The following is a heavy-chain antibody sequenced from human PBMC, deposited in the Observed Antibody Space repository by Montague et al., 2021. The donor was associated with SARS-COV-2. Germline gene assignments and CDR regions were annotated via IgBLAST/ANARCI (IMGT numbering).Heavy chain of an antibody. D-gene: IGHD3-16*01. CDR2: ISGSGGST. CDR1: GFTFSSYA. V-gene: IGHV3-23*01. Sequence: SLRLSCAASGFTFSSYAMSWVRQAPGKGLEWASAISGSGGSTYYADSVKGRFTISRGNSKNTLYLQMNSLRAEDTAVYYCAKRIMITEHIWGQGTMVTVSS. CDR3: AKRIMITEHI. J-gene: IGHJ3*02.